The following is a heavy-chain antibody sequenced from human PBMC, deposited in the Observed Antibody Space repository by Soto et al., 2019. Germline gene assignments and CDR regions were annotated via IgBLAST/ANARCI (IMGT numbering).Heavy chain of an antibody. CDR3: ALYAAMFF. J-gene: IGHJ4*02. CDR1: GFPFSTYD. V-gene: IGHV3-23*01. Sequence: EVQLLESWGGSVQPGGSLRLSCAASGFPFSTYDMNWVRQAPGEGLEWVSGSSAGGAASHYADSVKGRFFIFRDNSKNTLYLQMNGLRVEDTAVYYCALYAAMFFGGQGTQVTVSS. CDR2: SSAGGAAS. D-gene: IGHD2-2*01.